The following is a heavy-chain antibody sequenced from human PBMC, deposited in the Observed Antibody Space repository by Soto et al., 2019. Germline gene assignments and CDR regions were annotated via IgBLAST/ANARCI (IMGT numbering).Heavy chain of an antibody. CDR1: GFTFSSYA. D-gene: IGHD3-22*01. J-gene: IGHJ4*02. V-gene: IGHV3-23*01. CDR2: LRGSGDTT. CDR3: AKAPHDSSAYYLEFDY. Sequence: PGGSLRLSCAASGFTFSSYAMSWVRQAPGKGLEWVSSLRGSGDTTYHADSVKGRFTISRDNSKSTLYLQMNSLRAEDTAVYYCAKAPHDSSAYYLEFDYWGQGTLVTVSS.